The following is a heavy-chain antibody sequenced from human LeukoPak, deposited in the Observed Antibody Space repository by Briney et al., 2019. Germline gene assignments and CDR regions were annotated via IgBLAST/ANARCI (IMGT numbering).Heavy chain of an antibody. CDR2: IYSSGSS. Sequence: PSETLSLTCTVSGGSISSTNSYWGWIRQSPRTGLGWIGNIYSSGSSYYNPSLKSRVTISIDTSENQFSLKLTSVTAADTAVYYCARKREGPTTGIDHWGQGTLVTVSS. CDR1: GGSISSTNSY. CDR3: ARKREGPTTGIDH. J-gene: IGHJ4*02. D-gene: IGHD1-26*01. V-gene: IGHV4-39*07.